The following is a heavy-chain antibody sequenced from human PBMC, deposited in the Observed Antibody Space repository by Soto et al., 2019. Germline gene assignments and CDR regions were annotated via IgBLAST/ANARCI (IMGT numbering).Heavy chain of an antibody. CDR1: GYTFTSYG. J-gene: IGHJ4*02. V-gene: IGHV1-18*01. D-gene: IGHD4-17*01. CDR3: TRDLHGEPYY. CDR2: ISAYNGNT. Sequence: QVQLVQSGAEVKKPGASVKVSCKASGYTFTSYGISWVRQAPGQGLEWMGWISAYNGNTNYAQKHQSGLTMTSATYTRPAYMELRSARSDDTSVYYCTRDLHGEPYYWCQGYLVTVSS.